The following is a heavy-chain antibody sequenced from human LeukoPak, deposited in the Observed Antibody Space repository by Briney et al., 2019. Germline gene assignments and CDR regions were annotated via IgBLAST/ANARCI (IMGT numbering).Heavy chain of an antibody. D-gene: IGHD6-6*01. CDR2: INHSGST. CDR3: ARGEQLVAVFDY. J-gene: IGHJ4*02. V-gene: IGHV4-34*01. Sequence: KPSETLSLTCAVYGGFFSGYYWSWVRQPPGKGVGWIGEINHSGSTNYNPSLKSRVTISVDTSKNQFSLKLSSVTAADTAVYYCARGEQLVAVFDYWGQGTLVTVSS. CDR1: GGFFSGYY.